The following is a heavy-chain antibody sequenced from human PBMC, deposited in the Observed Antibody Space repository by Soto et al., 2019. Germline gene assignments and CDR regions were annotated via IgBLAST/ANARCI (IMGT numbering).Heavy chain of an antibody. CDR1: GGTLSNYA. Sequence: ASVKVSCKASGGTLSNYAISWVRLAPGQGLEWVGGVIPIFSIMKYAQKFQDRVTFTADDSTNTAYMELSSLTSEDTAVYYCARGRTIFGVVNFDYWGQGTLVTVSS. CDR3: ARGRTIFGVVNFDY. V-gene: IGHV1-69*13. J-gene: IGHJ4*02. D-gene: IGHD3-3*01. CDR2: VIPIFSIM.